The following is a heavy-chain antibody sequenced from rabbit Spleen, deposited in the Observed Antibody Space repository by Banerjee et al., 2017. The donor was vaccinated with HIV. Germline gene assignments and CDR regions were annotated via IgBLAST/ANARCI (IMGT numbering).Heavy chain of an antibody. CDR3: ARDGAGGSYFAL. J-gene: IGHJ6*01. V-gene: IGHV1S45*01. Sequence: QEQLEESGGDLVKPEGSLTLTCTASGFTISSSYWICWVRQAPGKGLEWIACNDWISGRPYYASCANGGITVSKTSSTTATLQMTSLTAADTATYCCARDGAGGSYFALWGPGTIVTVS. D-gene: IGHD8-1*01. CDR1: GFTISSSYW. CDR2: NDWISGRP.